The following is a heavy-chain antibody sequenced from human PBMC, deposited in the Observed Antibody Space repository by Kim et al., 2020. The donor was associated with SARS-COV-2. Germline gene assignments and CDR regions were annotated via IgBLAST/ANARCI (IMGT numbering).Heavy chain of an antibody. CDR2: ITYICST. D-gene: IGHD6-19*01. J-gene: IGHJ4*02. CDR1: GDSITSGGYF. V-gene: IGHV4-31*03. CDR3: ARAAGGWPSDY. Sequence: SDTLSLTCTVSGDSITSGGYFWNWSRQHPVKVLEHIWHITYICSTYYNPSLKTRITISVDTSQNQFSLELRFVTAADTAVYYCARAAGGWPSDYWGQGTMVPVSS.